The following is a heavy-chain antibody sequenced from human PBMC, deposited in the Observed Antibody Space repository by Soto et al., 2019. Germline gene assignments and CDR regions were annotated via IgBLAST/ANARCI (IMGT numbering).Heavy chain of an antibody. CDR3: AKGGRQWLFTSDFNY. Sequence: VQLVESGGGVVQPGRSLRLSCAASGFTFSDYAMHWVRQAPGKGLGWVAVVSHDGRNTHYADSVKGRFTISRDSSKNTVSLEMTSLRAEDTAVYYCAKGGRQWLFTSDFNYWGQGALVTVSS. V-gene: IGHV3-30*18. J-gene: IGHJ4*02. CDR2: VSHDGRNT. D-gene: IGHD6-19*01. CDR1: GFTFSDYA.